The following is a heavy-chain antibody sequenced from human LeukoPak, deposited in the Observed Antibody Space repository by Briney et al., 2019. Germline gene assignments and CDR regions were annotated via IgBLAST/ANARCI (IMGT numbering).Heavy chain of an antibody. CDR1: GFTFSSYW. J-gene: IGHJ2*01. D-gene: IGHD3-3*01. V-gene: IGHV3-74*01. Sequence: GGSLRLSCAASGFTFSSYWMHWVRQAPGKGLEWVSRINSDGSSTTYAESGKGRFTVSKDDAKHTLYMQMNSLRAEDTAVYYCERGGGYWYFDLWGRGTLVTVSS. CDR3: ERGGGYWYFDL. CDR2: INSDGSST.